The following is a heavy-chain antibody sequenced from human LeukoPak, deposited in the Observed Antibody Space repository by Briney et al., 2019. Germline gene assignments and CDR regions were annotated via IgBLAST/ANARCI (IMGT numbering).Heavy chain of an antibody. CDR1: GYTFTGYY. D-gene: IGHD3-16*01. V-gene: IGHV1-2*02. CDR3: AREKGDPLFDY. CDR2: INPNSGGT. J-gene: IGHJ4*02. Sequence: ASVKVSCKASGYTFTGYYMHWVRQAPGQGLEWMGWINPNSGGTNYAQEFQGRVTMTRDTSISTAYMELSRLRSDDTAVYYCAREKGDPLFDYWGQGTLVTVSS.